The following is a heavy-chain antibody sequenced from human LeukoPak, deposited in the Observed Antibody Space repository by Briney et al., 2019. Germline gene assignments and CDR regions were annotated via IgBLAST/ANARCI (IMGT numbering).Heavy chain of an antibody. CDR1: GGSFSGYY. CDR3: ARGGRTYYDFWSGYSHYFDY. Sequence: PSETLSLTCAVYGGSFSGYYWSWVRQSPGRGPEWIGAINHSGGTKYNPSLKSRVTISIDTSKNYFSLKLTSVTAADTAVYYCARGGRTYYDFWSGYSHYFDYWGQGTLVTVSS. D-gene: IGHD3-3*01. CDR2: INHSGGT. J-gene: IGHJ4*02. V-gene: IGHV4-34*01.